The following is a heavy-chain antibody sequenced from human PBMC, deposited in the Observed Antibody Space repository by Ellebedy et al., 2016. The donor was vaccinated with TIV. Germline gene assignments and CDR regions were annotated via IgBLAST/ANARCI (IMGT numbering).Heavy chain of an antibody. CDR1: GGTFSSYA. V-gene: IGHV1-69*13. J-gene: IGHJ3*02. Sequence: AASVKVSCKASGGTFSSYAINWVRQAPGQGLEWMGGLIPMFGTPNYAQTFQGRVTITADEPTSTAYMELSSLRSEDTAVYYCARDGRALAFDIWGQGTMVTVSS. CDR3: ARDGRALAFDI. D-gene: IGHD1-1*01. CDR2: LIPMFGTP.